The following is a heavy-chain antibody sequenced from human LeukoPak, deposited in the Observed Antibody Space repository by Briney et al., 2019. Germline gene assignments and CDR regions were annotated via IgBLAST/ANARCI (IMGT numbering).Heavy chain of an antibody. D-gene: IGHD3-10*01. CDR3: ARDPYGSGSYYRGGYYFDY. Sequence: PGGSLRLSCAASGFTFSSYWMSWVRQAPGKGLEWVANIGEDGTKTYYVDSVKGRFTISRDNAKNSLYLLMNSLRDEDTAVYYCARDPYGSGSYYRGGYYFDYWGQGTLVTVSS. V-gene: IGHV3-7*01. CDR2: IGEDGTKT. J-gene: IGHJ4*02. CDR1: GFTFSSYW.